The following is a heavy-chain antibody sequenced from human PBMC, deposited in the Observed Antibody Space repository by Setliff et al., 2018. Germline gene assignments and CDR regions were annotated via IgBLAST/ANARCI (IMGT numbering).Heavy chain of an antibody. CDR2: IDQSGST. D-gene: IGHD6-13*01. CDR1: GGSISSYY. V-gene: IGHV4-34*01. J-gene: IGHJ5*02. CDR3: AGGAFGSRWYVRPWFDP. Sequence: ETLSLTCTVSGGSISSYYWSWIRQPPGKGLEWIGDIDQSGSTNYNPSLKSRLTISVDTSKNQFSLSLSSVTAADTAVYYCAGGAFGSRWYVRPWFDPWGQGTLVTVAS.